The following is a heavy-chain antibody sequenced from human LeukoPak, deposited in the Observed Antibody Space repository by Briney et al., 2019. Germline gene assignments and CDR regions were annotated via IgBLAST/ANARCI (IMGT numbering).Heavy chain of an antibody. CDR3: AREGSGSSKDY. J-gene: IGHJ4*02. V-gene: IGHV4-39*07. Sequence: PSETLSLTCTVSGGSISSSSYYWGWIRQPPGKGLEWIGSIYYSGSTYYNPSLKSRVTISVDTSKNQFSLKLSSVTAADTAVYYCAREGSGSSKDYWGQGTLVTVSS. CDR2: IYYSGST. D-gene: IGHD1-26*01. CDR1: GGSISSSSYY.